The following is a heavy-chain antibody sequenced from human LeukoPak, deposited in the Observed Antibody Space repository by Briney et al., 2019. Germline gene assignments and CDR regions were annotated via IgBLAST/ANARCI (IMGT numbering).Heavy chain of an antibody. CDR1: GYSFTSYW. J-gene: IGHJ4*02. D-gene: IGHD1-26*01. CDR3: ARHRGSRVGASDY. V-gene: IGHV5-51*01. Sequence: ESLKISCKCSGYSFTSYWIGWVRQMPGKGLEYMGIIYPFDSETRYSPSFQGQVTISADKSISTAYLQWSSLKASDSAIYYCARHRGSRVGASDYWGQGTLVTVSS. CDR2: IYPFDSET.